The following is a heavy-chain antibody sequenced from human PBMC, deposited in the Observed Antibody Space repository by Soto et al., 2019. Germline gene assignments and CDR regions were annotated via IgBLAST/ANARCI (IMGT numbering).Heavy chain of an antibody. CDR1: GFIFRSYG. V-gene: IGHV3-30*02. D-gene: IGHD6-6*01. CDR3: AKDGQISIAAYNWFDP. CDR2: IWYSGINK. J-gene: IGHJ5*02. Sequence: GGSLRLSCAASGFIFRSYGMHWVRQAPGKGLEWVAFIWYSGINKYYADSVKGRFTISRDNSKNTLYLQMNSLRAEDTAVYYCAKDGQISIAAYNWFDPWGQGTLVTVSS.